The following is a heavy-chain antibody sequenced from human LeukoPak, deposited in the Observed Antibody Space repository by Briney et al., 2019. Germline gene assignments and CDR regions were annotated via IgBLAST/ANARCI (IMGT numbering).Heavy chain of an antibody. V-gene: IGHV4-59*12. CDR3: AREGVLLWFGELLDPRYYYYYMDV. CDR2: IYYSGST. J-gene: IGHJ6*03. D-gene: IGHD3-10*01. CDR1: GGSISSYY. Sequence: PSETLSLTCTVSGGSISSYYWSWIRQPPGKGLEWIGYIYYSGSTNYNPSLKSRVTMSLDTSKNQFSLKLSSVTAADTAVYYCAREGVLLWFGELLDPRYYYYYMDVWGKGTTVTISS.